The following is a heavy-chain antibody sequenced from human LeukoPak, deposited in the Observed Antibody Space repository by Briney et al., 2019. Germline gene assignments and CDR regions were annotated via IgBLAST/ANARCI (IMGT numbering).Heavy chain of an antibody. J-gene: IGHJ4*02. CDR1: GGSISSSNW. V-gene: IGHV4-4*02. D-gene: IGHD6-13*01. Sequence: SGTLSLTCAVSGGSISSSNWWSWVRQPPGKGLEWIGEIYHSGSTNYNPSLKSRVTISVDKSKNQFSLKLSSVTAADTAVYYCARDPGGIAAAGTIDYWGQGTLVTVSS. CDR2: IYHSGST. CDR3: ARDPGGIAAAGTIDY.